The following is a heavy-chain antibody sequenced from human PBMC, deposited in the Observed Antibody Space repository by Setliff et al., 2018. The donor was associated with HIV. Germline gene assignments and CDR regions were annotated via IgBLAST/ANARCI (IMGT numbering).Heavy chain of an antibody. CDR2: INAGNGHT. Sequence: ASVKVSCKASGYSFTNFAIHWVRQAPGQRLEWMGWINAGNGHTQYSQDFQGRVTISGDTSASTAYMELSSLRSEDMAVYYCARGRVTTGFYYYYYYMDVWGRGTTVTVS. CDR1: GYSFTNFA. D-gene: IGHD4-17*01. V-gene: IGHV1-3*03. CDR3: ARGRVTTGFYYYYYYMDV. J-gene: IGHJ6*03.